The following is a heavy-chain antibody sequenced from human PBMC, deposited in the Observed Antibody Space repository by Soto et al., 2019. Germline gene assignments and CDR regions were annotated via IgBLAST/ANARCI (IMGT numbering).Heavy chain of an antibody. CDR1: GFTFSSYA. D-gene: IGHD6-13*01. CDR2: MSYDGSNK. Sequence: QVQLVESGGGVVQPGRSLRLSCAASGFTFSSYAMHWVRQAPGKGLEWVAVMSYDGSNKYYADSVKGRFTISRDNSKNTLYLQMNHLSAENTAVYYCARSSSWSYDEAYAYWGQGTLVTVSS. J-gene: IGHJ4*02. CDR3: ARSSSWSYDEAYAY. V-gene: IGHV3-30-3*01.